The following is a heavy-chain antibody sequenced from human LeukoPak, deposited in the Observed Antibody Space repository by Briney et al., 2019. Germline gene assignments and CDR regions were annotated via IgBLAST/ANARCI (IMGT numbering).Heavy chain of an antibody. Sequence: GRSLRLSCTASGFTFGDYAMSWSRQAPGKGLEWVGFIRSKAYGGTTEYAASVKGRFTISRDDSKGIAYLQMNSLKTEDTAVYYCTRAGYASSWPTGHWFDPWGQGTLVTVSS. J-gene: IGHJ5*02. V-gene: IGHV3-49*03. D-gene: IGHD6-13*01. CDR3: TRAGYASSWPTGHWFDP. CDR1: GFTFGDYA. CDR2: IRSKAYGGTT.